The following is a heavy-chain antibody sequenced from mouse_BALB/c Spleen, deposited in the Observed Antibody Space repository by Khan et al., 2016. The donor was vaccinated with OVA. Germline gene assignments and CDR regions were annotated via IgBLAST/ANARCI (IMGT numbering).Heavy chain of an antibody. Sequence: QVQLQQSGAELVRPGASVTLSCKASGYTFTDYEMHWVKQTPVHGLEWIGAIDPETGGTAYNQKFKGKATLTADKSSSTAYMELRSLTSEDSAVYYCTRSDGYYGYCDVWGAGTTVTVSS. D-gene: IGHD2-3*01. J-gene: IGHJ1*01. V-gene: IGHV1-15*01. CDR3: TRSDGYYGYCDV. CDR2: IDPETGGT. CDR1: GYTFTDYE.